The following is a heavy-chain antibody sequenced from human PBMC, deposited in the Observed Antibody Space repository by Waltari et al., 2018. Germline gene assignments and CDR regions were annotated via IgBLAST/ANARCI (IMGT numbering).Heavy chain of an antibody. J-gene: IGHJ4*02. D-gene: IGHD3-10*01. V-gene: IGHV1-24*01. CDR2: FDPEDGET. CDR3: AGARITMVRGVPFVEYYFDY. Sequence: QVQLVQSGAEVKKPGASVKVSCKVSGYTLTELSMHWVRQAPGKGLEWMGGFDPEDGETIYAQKSQGRVTMTEDTSTDTAYMELSSLRSEDTAVYYCAGARITMVRGVPFVEYYFDYWGQGTLVTVSS. CDR1: GYTLTELS.